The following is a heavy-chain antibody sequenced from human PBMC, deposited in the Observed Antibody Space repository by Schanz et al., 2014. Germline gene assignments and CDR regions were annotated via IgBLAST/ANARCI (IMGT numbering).Heavy chain of an antibody. D-gene: IGHD2-21*01. CDR1: GGTFSTYT. V-gene: IGHV1-3*04. CDR2: INTASGNT. CDR3: ARDRLECGAECYSVEVFEI. J-gene: IGHJ4*02. Sequence: QVLQVQSGSELKKPGSSVKVSCKASGGTFSTYTINWVRQAPGRRLEWMGWINTASGNTRYSEAFQGRVTMTRDTSATTAYMELSSLTSEDTAVHYCARDRLECGAECYSVEVFEIWGQGTLVIVSS.